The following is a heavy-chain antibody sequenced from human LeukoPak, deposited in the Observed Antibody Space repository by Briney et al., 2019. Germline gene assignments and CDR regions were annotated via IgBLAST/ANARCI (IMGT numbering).Heavy chain of an antibody. Sequence: GGSLRLSCAASGFTFSSYGMHWVRQAPGKGLEWVSVIYSGGSTYYADPVKGRFTISRDNSKNTLYLQMNSLRAEDTAVYYCARDLHYYGSGSYDYWGQGTLVTVSS. CDR1: GFTFSSYG. CDR3: ARDLHYYGSGSYDY. CDR2: IYSGGST. V-gene: IGHV3-NL1*01. J-gene: IGHJ4*02. D-gene: IGHD3-10*01.